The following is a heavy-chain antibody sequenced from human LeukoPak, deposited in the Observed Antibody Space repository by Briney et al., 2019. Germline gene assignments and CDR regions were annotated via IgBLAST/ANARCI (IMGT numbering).Heavy chain of an antibody. Sequence: PGGSLRLSCAASGFTFSSYSMNWVRQAPGMGLEWVSSISSSSSYIYYADSVKGRFTISRDNAKNSLYLQMNSLRAEDTAVYYCARVRYCSSTSCYTDAFDIWGQGTMVTVSS. V-gene: IGHV3-21*01. J-gene: IGHJ3*02. CDR1: GFTFSSYS. CDR2: ISSSSSYI. D-gene: IGHD2-2*02. CDR3: ARVRYCSSTSCYTDAFDI.